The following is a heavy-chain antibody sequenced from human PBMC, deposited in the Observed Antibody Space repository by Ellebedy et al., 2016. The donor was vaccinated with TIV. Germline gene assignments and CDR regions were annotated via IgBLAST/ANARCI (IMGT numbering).Heavy chain of an antibody. CDR2: MNPNSGNT. Sequence: AASVKVFCKASGYTFTSYDINWVRQATGQGLEWMGWMNPNSGNTGYAQKFQGRVTMTRNTSISTAYMELSSLRSEDTAVYYCARAPYDSSGYYPDYWGQGTLVTVSS. D-gene: IGHD3-22*01. J-gene: IGHJ4*02. CDR3: ARAPYDSSGYYPDY. V-gene: IGHV1-8*01. CDR1: GYTFTSYD.